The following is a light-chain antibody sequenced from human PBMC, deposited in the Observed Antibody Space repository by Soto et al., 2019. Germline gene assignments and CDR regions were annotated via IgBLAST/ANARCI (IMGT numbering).Light chain of an antibody. V-gene: IGKV3-15*01. Sequence: EIVITQTPATLSESRGERATLSCRASQRVSSNLAWYQQKPGQAPRLLIYGASSRATGIPARFSGSGSGTEFTLTISSLQSEDFAVYYCQQYNNWPPVTVGQGTKVDIK. CDR3: QQYNNWPPVT. J-gene: IGKJ1*01. CDR2: GAS. CDR1: QRVSSN.